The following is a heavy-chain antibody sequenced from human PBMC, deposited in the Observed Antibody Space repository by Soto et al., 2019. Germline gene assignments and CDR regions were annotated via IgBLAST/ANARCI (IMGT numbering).Heavy chain of an antibody. CDR1: GFSFSSYA. CDR2: ISYNGIDE. CDR3: ARAPPRGIAAPGTWGSGMDV. D-gene: IGHD6-13*01. J-gene: IGHJ6*02. Sequence: QVQLVESGGGVVHPGRSLRLSCAASGFSFSSYALYWVRQAPGKGLEWVALISYNGIDEYYADSVKGRFTIFRDSSTNTLSLQMNSLRGEDTAVYYCARAPPRGIAAPGTWGSGMDVWGQGTTVTVSS. V-gene: IGHV3-30-3*01.